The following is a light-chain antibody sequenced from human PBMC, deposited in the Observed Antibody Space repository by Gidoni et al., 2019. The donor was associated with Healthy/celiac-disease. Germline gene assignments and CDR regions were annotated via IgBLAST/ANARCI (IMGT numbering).Light chain of an antibody. J-gene: IGLJ1*01. CDR2: EGS. Sequence: SALSPPASVSGSPGQSITISCTGTSSDVGSYNLVSWYQQPPGKAPKRMIYEGSKRPSGVSNRFSGSKSGNTASLTISGLQAEDEADYYCCSYAGSSTYVFGTGTKVTVL. CDR1: SSDVGSYNL. V-gene: IGLV2-23*01. CDR3: CSYAGSSTYV.